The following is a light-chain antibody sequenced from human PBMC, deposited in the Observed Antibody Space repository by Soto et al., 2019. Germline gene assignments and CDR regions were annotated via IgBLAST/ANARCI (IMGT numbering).Light chain of an antibody. CDR2: RNN. V-gene: IGLV1-47*01. CDR3: AAWDDSLSGVV. Sequence: QSVLTQPPSASGTPGLRVTISCSGSISNIGSNYVYWYQQLPGTAPKLLIYRNNQRPSGVPDRFSGSKSGTSASLAISGLRSEDEADYYCAAWDDSLSGVVFGGGTKFTVL. CDR1: ISNIGSNY. J-gene: IGLJ2*01.